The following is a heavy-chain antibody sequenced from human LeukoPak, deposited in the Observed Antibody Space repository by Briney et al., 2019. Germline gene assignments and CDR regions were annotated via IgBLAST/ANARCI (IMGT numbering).Heavy chain of an antibody. V-gene: IGHV3-9*01. D-gene: IGHD6-19*01. CDR2: ISWNSGSI. J-gene: IGHJ4*02. Sequence: GGSLRLSCAGSGFIFNNYAMHWVRQPPGRGLEWVSGISWNSGSIDYADSVKGRFTISRDNAKNSLYLQMNSLRVGDTAFYYCAKDNRRHYTSGPNPDSLHWGQGALVTVSS. CDR3: AKDNRRHYTSGPNPDSLH. CDR1: GFIFNNYA.